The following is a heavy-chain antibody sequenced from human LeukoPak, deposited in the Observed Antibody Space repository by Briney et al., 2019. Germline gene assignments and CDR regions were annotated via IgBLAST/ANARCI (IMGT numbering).Heavy chain of an antibody. CDR2: IGTSGNTI. Sequence: GGSLRLSCAASGFTFSGYIMNWVRQAPGKGLEWVSFIGTSGNTIYYADSVEGRFTVSRDNAKNSLYLQMNNLRAEDTAVYYCARDQWLDYWGRGTLVTVSS. CDR3: ARDQWLDY. D-gene: IGHD6-19*01. V-gene: IGHV3-48*01. J-gene: IGHJ4*02. CDR1: GFTFSGYI.